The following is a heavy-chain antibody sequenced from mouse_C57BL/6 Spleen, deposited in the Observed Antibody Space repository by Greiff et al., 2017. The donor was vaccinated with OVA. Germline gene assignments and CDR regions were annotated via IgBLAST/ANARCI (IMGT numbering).Heavy chain of an antibody. CDR1: GYTFTDYY. CDR2: INPNNGGT. CDR3: ASIYYYGSSRNYYAMDD. Sequence: EVQLQQSGPELVKPGASVKISCKASGYTFTDYYMNWVKQSHGKSLEWIGDINPNNGGTSSNQKFKGKATLTVDKSSSTAYMELRSLTSEDSAVYYCASIYYYGSSRNYYAMDDWGQGTSVTVSS. D-gene: IGHD1-1*01. V-gene: IGHV1-26*01. J-gene: IGHJ4*01.